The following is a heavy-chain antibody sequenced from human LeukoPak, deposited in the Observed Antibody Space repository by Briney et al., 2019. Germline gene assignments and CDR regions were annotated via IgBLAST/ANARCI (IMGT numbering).Heavy chain of an antibody. CDR1: GGSFSDHS. V-gene: IGHV4-34*01. CDR2: INHGGST. D-gene: IGHD2-2*01. CDR3: ARGGRGVPTARRFKFGDCFDP. Sequence: SETLSLTCALYGGSFSDHSWIWIRQPPGKGLEWIGEINHGGSTTYNPSLKSRVTISVDTSKNQFSLKLRSVTAADTAVYYCARGGRGVPTARRFKFGDCFDPWGPGTLVTASS. J-gene: IGHJ5*02.